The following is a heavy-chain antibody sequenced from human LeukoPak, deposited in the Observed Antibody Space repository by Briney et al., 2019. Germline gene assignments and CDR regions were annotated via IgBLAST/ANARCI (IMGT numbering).Heavy chain of an antibody. CDR3: AKDLEGTTVEGSIDY. D-gene: IGHD1-7*01. V-gene: IGHV4-34*01. CDR1: GGSFSGYY. Sequence: PSETLSLTCAVYGGSFSGYYWSWIRQPPGKGLEWIGEINHSGSTNYNPSLKSRVTISVDTSKNQFSLKLSSVTAADTAVYYCAKDLEGTTVEGSIDYWGQGTLVTVSS. J-gene: IGHJ4*02. CDR2: INHSGST.